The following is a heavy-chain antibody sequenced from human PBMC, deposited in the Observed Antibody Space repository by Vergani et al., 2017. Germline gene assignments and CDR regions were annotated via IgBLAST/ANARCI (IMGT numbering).Heavy chain of an antibody. Sequence: EVQLLESGGGLVQPGGSLRLSCSASGFTFSSYAMSLVRQVPGKGLEWVSGISGSGGNTYYANSVKGRITISRDNSKNTLYLQMNSLRADDTAVYYCAKGVYCSSTSCYEGRGYYYGMGVWGQGTTVTFYS. CDR2: ISGSGGNT. CDR1: GFTFSSYA. D-gene: IGHD2-2*01. CDR3: AKGVYCSSTSCYEGRGYYYGMGV. V-gene: IGHV3-23*01. J-gene: IGHJ6*02.